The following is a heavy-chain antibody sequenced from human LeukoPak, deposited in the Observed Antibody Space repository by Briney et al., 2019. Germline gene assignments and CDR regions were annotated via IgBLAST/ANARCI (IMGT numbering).Heavy chain of an antibody. J-gene: IGHJ5*02. V-gene: IGHV1-8*01. Sequence: ASVKVSCKASGYTFTSYDINWVRQATGQGLEWMGWMNPNSGNTGYAQKFQGRVTITADESTSTAYMELSSLRSEDTAVYYCARDTPAISSGSFSPEDWFDPWGQGTLVTVSS. CDR3: ARDTPAISSGSFSPEDWFDP. CDR1: GYTFTSYD. CDR2: MNPNSGNT. D-gene: IGHD3-10*01.